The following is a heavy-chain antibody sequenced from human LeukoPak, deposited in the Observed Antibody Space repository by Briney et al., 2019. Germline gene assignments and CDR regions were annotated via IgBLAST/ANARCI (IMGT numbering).Heavy chain of an antibody. Sequence: GGSLRLSCAASGFTFSNYWMHWDRQGPGKGLVWVSRINSDGSNTAYADSVKGRFTISRDDAKNTLSLQMNSLRAEDTAVYYCARGYAGGYFDLRGRGTLVTVSS. V-gene: IGHV3-74*01. CDR2: INSDGSNT. CDR3: ARGYAGGYFDL. D-gene: IGHD5-12*01. J-gene: IGHJ2*01. CDR1: GFTFSNYW.